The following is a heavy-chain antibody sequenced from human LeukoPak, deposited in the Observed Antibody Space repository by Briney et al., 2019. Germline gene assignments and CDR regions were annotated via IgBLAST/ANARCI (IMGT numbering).Heavy chain of an antibody. V-gene: IGHV3-33*01. D-gene: IGHD4-11*01. Sequence: GGSLRLSCAASGFTFNNYGMHWVRQAPGKGLEWVAVIWYDGSNIYYADSVKGRFTISRDNSKNTLFPQMNSLRADDTAVYYCARAYIDYSAIPYYFDYWGQGTRVTVSS. CDR1: GFTFNNYG. CDR2: IWYDGSNI. CDR3: ARAYIDYSAIPYYFDY. J-gene: IGHJ4*02.